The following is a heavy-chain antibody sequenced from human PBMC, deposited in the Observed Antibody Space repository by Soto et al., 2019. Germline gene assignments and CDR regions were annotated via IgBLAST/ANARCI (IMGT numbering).Heavy chain of an antibody. V-gene: IGHV4-59*08. Sequence: SETLSLTCTVSGGSISNYYWSWTRQPPGKELEWIGYIYYSGSTNYNPSLKSRVTISVDTSKNQFSLKLTSVTDADTAVYYCVRHMRGASNAFDIWGQGTMVTVS. J-gene: IGHJ3*02. CDR3: VRHMRGASNAFDI. CDR1: GGSISNYY. D-gene: IGHD3-16*01. CDR2: IYYSGST.